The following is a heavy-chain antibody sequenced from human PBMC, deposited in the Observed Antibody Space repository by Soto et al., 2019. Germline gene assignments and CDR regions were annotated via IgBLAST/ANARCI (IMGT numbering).Heavy chain of an antibody. V-gene: IGHV3-30*18. CDR2: ISYDGSNK. CDR1: GFTFSSYG. J-gene: IGHJ4*02. Sequence: GGSLRLSCAASGFTFSSYGMHWVRQAPGKGLEWVAVISYDGSNKYYADSVKGRFTISRDNSKNTLYLQMNSLRAEDTAVYYCANSLGSYGNFDYWGQGTLVTVSS. D-gene: IGHD5-18*01. CDR3: ANSLGSYGNFDY.